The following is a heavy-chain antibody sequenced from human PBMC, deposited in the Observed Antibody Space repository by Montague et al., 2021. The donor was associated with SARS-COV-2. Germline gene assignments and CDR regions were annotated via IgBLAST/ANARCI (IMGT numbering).Heavy chain of an antibody. Sequence: SETLSLTCTVSGVSITDYNWCWIRHHPPEGLERVGDVLCNKGTNINPSPTSRVAISVDTYTNKFSLSLTSVTAADTAFYYCVRHPHYDGLNGPPDFWDQGTLVTVSS. V-gene: IGHV4-59*08. J-gene: IGHJ4*02. CDR3: VRHPHYDGLNGPPDF. CDR1: GVSITDYN. D-gene: IGHD3-9*01. CDR2: VLCNKGT.